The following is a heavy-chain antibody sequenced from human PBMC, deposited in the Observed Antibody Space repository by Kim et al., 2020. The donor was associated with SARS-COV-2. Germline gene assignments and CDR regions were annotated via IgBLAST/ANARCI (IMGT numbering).Heavy chain of an antibody. D-gene: IGHD2-15*01. CDR2: ISGSGGTT. V-gene: IGHV3-23*01. J-gene: IGHJ4*02. CDR1: GFTFRSHA. CDR3: AKRYCSGGTCYSXDY. Sequence: GGSLRLSCAASGFTFRSHAMNWVRQAPGKGLEWVSGISGSGGTTNYADSVKGRFTISRDNSKNKLYLQMNSLRAEDTAVYYCAKRYCSGGTCYSXDYWGQGTLVTXSS.